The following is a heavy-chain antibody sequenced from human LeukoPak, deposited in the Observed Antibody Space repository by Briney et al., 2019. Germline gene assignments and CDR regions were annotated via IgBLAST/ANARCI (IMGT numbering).Heavy chain of an antibody. D-gene: IGHD6-13*01. CDR1: GGSISSSNW. CDR3: AREGIAAAVDY. J-gene: IGHJ4*02. Sequence: SETLSLTCAVSGGSISSSNWWSWVRQPPGKGLEWIGKIYHSGSTNYNPSLKSRVSISVDKSKNQFSLKLSSVTAADTAVYYCAREGIAAAVDYWGQGILVTVSS. CDR2: IYHSGST. V-gene: IGHV4-4*02.